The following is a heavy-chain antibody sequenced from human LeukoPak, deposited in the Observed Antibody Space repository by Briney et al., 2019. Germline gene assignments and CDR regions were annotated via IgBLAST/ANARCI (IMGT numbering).Heavy chain of an antibody. D-gene: IGHD2-2*01. V-gene: IGHV1-2*02. J-gene: IGHJ4*02. CDR2: INPNSGGT. Sequence: ASVKVSCKVSGYTFTGYYMHWVRQAPGQGLEWMGWINPNSGGTNYAQKFQGRVTMTRDTSISTAYMELSRLRSDDTAVYYCARGTRRSTSSLDYWGQGTLVTVSS. CDR1: GYTFTGYY. CDR3: ARGTRRSTSSLDY.